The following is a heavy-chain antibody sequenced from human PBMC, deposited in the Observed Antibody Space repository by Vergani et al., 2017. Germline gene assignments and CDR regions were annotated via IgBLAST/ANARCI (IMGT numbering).Heavy chain of an antibody. Sequence: EVQLVESGGGLVQPGRSLRLSCAASGFTFDDYAMHWVRQAPGKGLEWVSGISWTRGSIGYADSVKGRFTISRDNAKNSLYLQMNSLRAEDTALYYCAKDGSGWYVYWGQGTLVTVSS. CDR3: AKDGSGWYVY. CDR1: GFTFDDYA. CDR2: ISWTRGSI. D-gene: IGHD6-19*01. J-gene: IGHJ4*02. V-gene: IGHV3-9*01.